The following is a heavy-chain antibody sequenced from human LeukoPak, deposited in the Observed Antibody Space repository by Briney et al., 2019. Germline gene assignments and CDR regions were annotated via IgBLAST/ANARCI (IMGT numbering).Heavy chain of an antibody. V-gene: IGHV3-7*01. CDR2: IKQDGSEK. Sequence: GGSLRLSCAASGFTTSSYAMSWVRQHPGKGLEWVANIKQDGSEKCYVDSVKGRFTISRDNAKNSLYLQMNSLRAEDTAVYYCARDRWELLSNSYHYCGLDVWGQGTTVTVSS. CDR3: ARDRWELLSNSYHYCGLDV. CDR1: GFTTSSYA. D-gene: IGHD2-15*01. J-gene: IGHJ6*02.